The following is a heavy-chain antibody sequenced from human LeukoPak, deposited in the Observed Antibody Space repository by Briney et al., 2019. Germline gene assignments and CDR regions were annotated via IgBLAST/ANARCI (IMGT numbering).Heavy chain of an antibody. D-gene: IGHD3-3*01. CDR2: IRYDGSNK. J-gene: IGHJ6*03. CDR1: GFTFSSYG. V-gene: IGHV3-30*02. CDR3: AKDPDYDFWSGYYRYYYYMDV. Sequence: GGSLRLSCAASGFTFSSYGMHWVRQAPGKGLEWVAFIRYDGSNKYYADSVKGRFTISRDNSKNTLYLQMNSLRAEDTAVYYCAKDPDYDFWSGYYRYYYYMDVWGKGTTVTVSS.